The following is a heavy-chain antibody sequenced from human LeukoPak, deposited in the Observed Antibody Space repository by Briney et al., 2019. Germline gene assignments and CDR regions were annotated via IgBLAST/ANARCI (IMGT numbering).Heavy chain of an antibody. Sequence: GASVKVSCTASGYTFTGYYMHWVRPAPGQGLEWMGWINPNSGGTNYAQKFQGRVTMTRDTSISTAYMELSRLRSDDTAVYYCARDLNDFWSGPGYYGMDVWGQGTTVTVSS. J-gene: IGHJ6*02. V-gene: IGHV1-2*02. CDR2: INPNSGGT. CDR3: ARDLNDFWSGPGYYGMDV. CDR1: GYTFTGYY. D-gene: IGHD3-3*01.